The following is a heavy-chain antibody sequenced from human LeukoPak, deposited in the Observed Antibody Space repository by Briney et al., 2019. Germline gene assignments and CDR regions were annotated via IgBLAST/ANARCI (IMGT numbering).Heavy chain of an antibody. Sequence: SETLSLTCTVSGGSISSGGYYWSWIRQHPGKGLEWIGYIYYSGSTYYNPSLKSRVTISVDTSKNQFSLKLSSVTAADTAVYYCARAGTYCSSTSCYAAILDYWGQGTLVTVPS. CDR3: ARAGTYCSSTSCYAAILDY. CDR1: GGSISSGGYY. D-gene: IGHD2-2*01. CDR2: IYYSGST. V-gene: IGHV4-31*03. J-gene: IGHJ4*02.